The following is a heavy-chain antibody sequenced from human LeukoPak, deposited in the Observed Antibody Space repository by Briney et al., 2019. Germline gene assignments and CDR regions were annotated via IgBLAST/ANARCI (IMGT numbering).Heavy chain of an antibody. V-gene: IGHV5-51*01. CDR3: ARQAGFHASPYDS. CDR1: GYSFTNYW. D-gene: IGHD3-16*01. Sequence: GESLKISCKGSGYSFTNYWIGWVRQMPGKGLEWMGIIYPGDSDTKYSPSFQGQVTISADKSISSAYLQWTSLKASDTAMYYCARQAGFHASPYDSWGQGTLVTVPS. CDR2: IYPGDSDT. J-gene: IGHJ4*02.